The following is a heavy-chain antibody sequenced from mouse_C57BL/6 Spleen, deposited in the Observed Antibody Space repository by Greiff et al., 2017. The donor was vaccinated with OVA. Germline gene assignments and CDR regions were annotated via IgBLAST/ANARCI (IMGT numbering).Heavy chain of an antibody. D-gene: IGHD1-1*01. V-gene: IGHV1-82*01. CDR2: IYPGDGDT. CDR1: GYAFSSSW. J-gene: IGHJ1*03. Sequence: QVQLQQSGPELVKPGASVKISCKASGYAFSSSWMNWVKQRPGKGLEWIGRIYPGDGDTNYNGKFKGKATLTADKSSSTAYMQLSSLTSEDSAVYICAREGHYYGSSYRYFDVWGTGTTVTVSS. CDR3: AREGHYYGSSYRYFDV.